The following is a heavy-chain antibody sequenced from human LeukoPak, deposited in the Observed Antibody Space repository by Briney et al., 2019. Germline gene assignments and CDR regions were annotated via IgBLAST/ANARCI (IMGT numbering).Heavy chain of an antibody. V-gene: IGHV4-30-4*08. J-gene: IGHJ4*02. Sequence: SETLSLTCTVSGGSISSGDYYWSWIRQPPGKGLEWIGYIYYSGSTYYNPSLKSRVTISVDTSKNQFSLKLSSVTAADTAVYYCAGCGGDCYSAFDYWGQGTLVTVSS. CDR2: IYYSGST. D-gene: IGHD2-21*01. CDR1: GGSISSGDYY. CDR3: AGCGGDCYSAFDY.